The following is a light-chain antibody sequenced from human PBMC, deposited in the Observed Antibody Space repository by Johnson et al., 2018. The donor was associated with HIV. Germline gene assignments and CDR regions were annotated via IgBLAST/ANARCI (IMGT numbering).Light chain of an antibody. J-gene: IGLJ1*01. CDR2: DNN. CDR3: GTWDSSLSAYV. CDR1: SSNIGNNY. V-gene: IGLV1-51*01. Sequence: QSVLTQPPSVSAAPGQKVTISCSGSSSNIGNNYVSWYQQLPGAAPKLLIYDNNKRPSGIPDRFSGSKSGTSATLGITGLQTGDEADYYCGTWDSSLSAYVFATGTKVTRL.